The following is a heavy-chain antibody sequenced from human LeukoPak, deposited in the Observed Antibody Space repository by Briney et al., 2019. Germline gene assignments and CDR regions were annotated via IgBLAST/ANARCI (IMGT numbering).Heavy chain of an antibody. Sequence: ASVTVSFKASGYTFTIYDINWVRQATGQGLEWMGWMNPNSGNTGYAQKFQGRVTITRNTSISTAYMELSSLRSEDTAVYYCARGPRVGATFDWGQGTLATVSS. CDR3: ARGPRVGATFD. CDR2: MNPNSGNT. D-gene: IGHD3-16*01. CDR1: GYTFTIYD. J-gene: IGHJ4*02. V-gene: IGHV1-8*03.